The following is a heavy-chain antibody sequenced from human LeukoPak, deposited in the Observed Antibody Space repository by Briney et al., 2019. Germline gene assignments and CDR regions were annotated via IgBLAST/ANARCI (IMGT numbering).Heavy chain of an antibody. CDR2: IIHIFGTA. CDR1: GGTFSSYA. J-gene: IGHJ5*02. CDR3: ARDSADCSSTSCYSWNWFDP. V-gene: IGHV1-69*13. D-gene: IGHD2-2*02. Sequence: SVKVSCKASGGTFSSYAISWVRQAPGQGLEWMGGIIHIFGTANYAQKFQGRVTITADESTSTAYMELSSLRSEDTAVYYCARDSADCSSTSCYSWNWFDPWGQGTLVTVSS.